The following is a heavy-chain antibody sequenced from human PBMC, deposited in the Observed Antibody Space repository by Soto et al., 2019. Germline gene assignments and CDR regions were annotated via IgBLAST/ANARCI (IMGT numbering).Heavy chain of an antibody. J-gene: IGHJ4*02. CDR3: ARAPMVLTRSYFDS. CDR2: ISSSGNT. V-gene: IGHV4-59*01. CDR1: DGSISNFY. D-gene: IGHD3-22*01. Sequence: PSETLSLTCTVSDGSISNFYWSWIRQPPGKGLEWIGYISSSGNTNYNPSLKSRVSISVDTSKNRFSLNLTSVTAADTAIYYCARAPMVLTRSYFDSWGQGTPVTVSS.